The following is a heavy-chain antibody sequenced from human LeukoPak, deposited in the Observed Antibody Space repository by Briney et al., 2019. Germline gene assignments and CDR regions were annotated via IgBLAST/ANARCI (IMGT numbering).Heavy chain of an antibody. D-gene: IGHD6-19*01. CDR3: ARAPYGSGWYFSRGPFWNWFDP. CDR1: GFTFSSYW. Sequence: GGSLRLSCAASGFTFSSYWMSWVRQAPGKGLEGVANIKQDGSEKYYVDSVKGRFTISRDNAKNSLYLQMNSLRAQETAVYCCARAPYGSGWYFSRGPFWNWFDPWGQGTLVTVSS. J-gene: IGHJ5*02. CDR2: IKQDGSEK. V-gene: IGHV3-7*01.